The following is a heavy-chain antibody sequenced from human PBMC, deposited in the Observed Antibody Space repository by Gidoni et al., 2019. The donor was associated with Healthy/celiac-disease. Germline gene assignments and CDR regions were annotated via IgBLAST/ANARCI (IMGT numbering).Heavy chain of an antibody. D-gene: IGHD6-13*01. Sequence: QVQLQQWGAGLLKPSETLSLTCAVYGGSFSGYYWSWIRQPPGKGLEWIGEINHSGSTNYNPSLKSRVTISVDTSKNQFSLKLSSVTAADTAVYYCARGRTCSSCPRGRNWFDPWGQGTLVTVSS. CDR2: INHSGST. CDR3: ARGRTCSSCPRGRNWFDP. V-gene: IGHV4-34*01. J-gene: IGHJ5*02. CDR1: GGSFSGYY.